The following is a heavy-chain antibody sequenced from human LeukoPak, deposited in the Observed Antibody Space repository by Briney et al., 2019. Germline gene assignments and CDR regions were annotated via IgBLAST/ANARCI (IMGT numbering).Heavy chain of an antibody. Sequence: SETLSLTCTVSGGSISSYYWSWIRQPAGKGLEWIGRTYTSGSTNYNPSLKSRVTMSVDTSKNQFSLKLSSVTAADTAVYYCAREYTGIAEYYFDYWGQGTLVTVSS. J-gene: IGHJ4*02. V-gene: IGHV4-4*07. CDR3: AREYTGIAEYYFDY. D-gene: IGHD6-13*01. CDR1: GGSISSYY. CDR2: TYTSGST.